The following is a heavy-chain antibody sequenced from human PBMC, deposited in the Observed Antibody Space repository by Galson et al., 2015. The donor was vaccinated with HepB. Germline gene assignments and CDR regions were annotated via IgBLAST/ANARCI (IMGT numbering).Heavy chain of an antibody. CDR1: GGTFSSYA. CDR3: AREVVATGNYYYYGMDV. V-gene: IGHV1-69*01. CDR2: IIPIFGIA. Sequence: SGGTFSSYAISWVRQAPGQGLEWMGGIIPIFGIANYAQKFQGRVTITADESTSTAYMELSSLRSEDTAVYYCAREVVATGNYYYYGMDVWSQGTTVTVSS. D-gene: IGHD1-26*01. J-gene: IGHJ6*02.